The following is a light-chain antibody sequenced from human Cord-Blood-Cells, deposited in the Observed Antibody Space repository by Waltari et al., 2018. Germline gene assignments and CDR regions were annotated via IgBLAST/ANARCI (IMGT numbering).Light chain of an antibody. CDR2: RNN. J-gene: IGLJ2*01. CDR1: SSNIGSNY. CDR3: AAWDDSLSVV. Sequence: QSVLTQPPSASGTPGQRVTISCSGSSSNIGSNYVYWYQQLPGTAPKLLIYRNNQLPSGVPGRFSGSKSGTSASLAISGLRSEDEADYYCAAWDDSLSVVFGGGTKLTVL. V-gene: IGLV1-47*01.